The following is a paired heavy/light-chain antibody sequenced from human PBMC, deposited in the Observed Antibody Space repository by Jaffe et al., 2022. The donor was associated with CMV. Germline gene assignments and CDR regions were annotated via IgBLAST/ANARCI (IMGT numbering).Heavy chain of an antibody. J-gene: IGHJ5*02. D-gene: IGHD6-19*01. Sequence: EVQLVESGGGLVQPGRSLRLSCAASGFTFDDYAMHWVRQAPGKGLEWVSGISWNSGSIGYADSVKGRFTISRDNAKNSLYLQMNSLRAEDTALYYCAKDFSSGWYGGPRYNWFDPWGQGTLVTVSS. V-gene: IGHV3-9*01. CDR2: ISWNSGSI. CDR1: GFTFDDYA. CDR3: AKDFSSGWYGGPRYNWFDP.
Light chain of an antibody. J-gene: IGLJ2*01. CDR3: QVWDSSSDHPNVV. Sequence: SYVLTQPPSVSVAPGKTARITCGGNNIGSKSVHWYQQKPGQAPVLVIYYDSDRPSGIPERFSGSNSGNTATLTISRVEAGDEADYYCQVWDSSSDHPNVVFGGGTKLTVL. V-gene: IGLV3-21*04. CDR1: NIGSKS. CDR2: YDS.